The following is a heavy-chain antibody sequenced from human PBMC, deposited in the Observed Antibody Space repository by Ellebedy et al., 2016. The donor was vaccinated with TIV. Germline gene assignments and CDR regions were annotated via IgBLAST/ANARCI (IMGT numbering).Heavy chain of an antibody. J-gene: IGHJ4*02. CDR2: ISYDGSNK. CDR1: GFTFSSYA. D-gene: IGHD3-22*01. V-gene: IGHV3-30-3*01. Sequence: GESLKISXAASGFTFSSYAMHWVRQAPGKGLEGVAVISYDGSNKYYADSVKGRFTISRDNSKNTLYLQMNSLRAEDTAVYYCARDPGCYYYDSSGYYLGGCYFDYWGQGTLVTVSS. CDR3: ARDPGCYYYDSSGYYLGGCYFDY.